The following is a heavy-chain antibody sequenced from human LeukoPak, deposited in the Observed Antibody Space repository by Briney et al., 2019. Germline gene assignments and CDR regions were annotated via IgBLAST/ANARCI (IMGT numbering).Heavy chain of an antibody. D-gene: IGHD4-17*01. J-gene: IGHJ4*02. CDR1: GGSFSGYS. V-gene: IGHV4-30-2*01. CDR3: ARGHGALLGY. CDR2: IYHSGST. Sequence: SETLSLTCAVYGGSFSGYSWSWIRQPPGKGLEWIGYIYHSGSTYYNPSLKSRVTISVDRSKNQFSLKLSSVTAADTAVYYCARGHGALLGYWGQGTLVTVSS.